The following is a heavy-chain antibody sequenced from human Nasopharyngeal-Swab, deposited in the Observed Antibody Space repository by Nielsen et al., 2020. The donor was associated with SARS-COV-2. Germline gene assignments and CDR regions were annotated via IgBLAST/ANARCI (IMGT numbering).Heavy chain of an antibody. D-gene: IGHD3-10*01. CDR3: AKDSLYYGSGSFQNWFDP. CDR1: GFTFSTYA. V-gene: IGHV3-23*01. Sequence: LSLTCAASGFTFSTYAMYWVRQPPAKGLEWVSIISGSGGSTYYADSVKGRFTISRDNSKNTLYLQMNSLRAEDTAVYYCAKDSLYYGSGSFQNWFDPWGQGTQVTVSS. CDR2: ISGSGGST. J-gene: IGHJ5*02.